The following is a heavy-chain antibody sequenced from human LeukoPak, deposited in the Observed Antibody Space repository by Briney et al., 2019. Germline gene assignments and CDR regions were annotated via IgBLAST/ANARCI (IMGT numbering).Heavy chain of an antibody. CDR1: GFGFRSYG. J-gene: IGHJ4*02. CDR3: AKEGSYGSYSAFDS. D-gene: IGHD1-26*01. V-gene: IGHV3-33*06. Sequence: GRSLRLSCAASGFGFRSYGMHWVRQAPGKGLEWVAIIWYDGSNAHYADSVRGRFTISRDNSKNTLYLQLNSLRGDDTAVYYCAKEGSYGSYSAFDSWGQGTLVTVSS. CDR2: IWYDGSNA.